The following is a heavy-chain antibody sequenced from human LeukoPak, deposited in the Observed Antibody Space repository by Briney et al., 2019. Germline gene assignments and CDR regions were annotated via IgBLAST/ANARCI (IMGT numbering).Heavy chain of an antibody. Sequence: GGSLRLSCAASGFTFSSYSINWVRQAPGKGLEWVSSISSSSSYIYYADSVKGRFTISRDNAKNSLYLQMNSLRAEDTAVYYCAIAAAGPLESYWGREPWSPSPQ. V-gene: IGHV3-21*01. CDR3: AIAAAGPLESY. J-gene: IGHJ4*02. CDR1: GFTFSSYS. CDR2: ISSSSSYI. D-gene: IGHD6-13*01.